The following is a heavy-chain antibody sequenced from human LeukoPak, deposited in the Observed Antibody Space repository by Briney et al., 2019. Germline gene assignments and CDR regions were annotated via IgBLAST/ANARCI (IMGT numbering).Heavy chain of an antibody. CDR1: GFTVSSNY. D-gene: IGHD2-2*01. CDR3: AKLTRGYCSSTACPNWLDP. Sequence: GGSLRLSCAASGFTVSSNYMSWVRQAPGKGLEWVSVIYSGGNTYYADSVKGRFTLSRDNSKNTLYLQMNSLRAEDTAVYYCAKLTRGYCSSTACPNWLDPWGQGTLVTVSS. V-gene: IGHV3-53*01. J-gene: IGHJ5*02. CDR2: IYSGGNT.